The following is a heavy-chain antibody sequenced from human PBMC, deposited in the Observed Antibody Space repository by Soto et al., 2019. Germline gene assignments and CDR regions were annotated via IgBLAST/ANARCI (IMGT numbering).Heavy chain of an antibody. Sequence: SETLSLNCTGSGVPITNGGHYWRWVRPRPGKGLEWIGIIYYGGSTSYHPSLNSRDIISLDKSKNQFSLKLSSVTAADTDVYYCAGHYSSSWLYNYWGQGTLVTVSS. CDR1: GVPITNGGHY. J-gene: IGHJ4*02. CDR2: IYYGGST. D-gene: IGHD6-6*01. CDR3: AGHYSSSWLYNY. V-gene: IGHV4-31*03.